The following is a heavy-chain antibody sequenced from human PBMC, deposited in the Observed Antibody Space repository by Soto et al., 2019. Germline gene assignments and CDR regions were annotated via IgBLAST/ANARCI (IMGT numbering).Heavy chain of an antibody. CDR3: ARKYSSSSWFDP. Sequence: QVQLGQSGAEVKKPGASVKVSCKASGYTFTSHGITWVRQPPGQGLEWMGWIRGYNGNTNYAQNLQGRVTMATDPSTSTAYMELRSLRSNDTAVYYCARKYSSSSWFDPWGQGTLFTVSS. D-gene: IGHD6-6*01. CDR2: IRGYNGNT. V-gene: IGHV1-18*01. J-gene: IGHJ5*02. CDR1: GYTFTSHG.